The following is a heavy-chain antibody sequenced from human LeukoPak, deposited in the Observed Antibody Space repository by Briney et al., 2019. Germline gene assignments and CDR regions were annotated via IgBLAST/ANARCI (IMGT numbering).Heavy chain of an antibody. V-gene: IGHV3-53*01. CDR2: IYSGGST. J-gene: IGHJ4*02. Sequence: GGSLRLSCAASGFTFSSYWMSWVRQAPGEGLEWVSVIYSGGSTYYADSVKGRFTISRDNSKNTLYLQMNRLRAEDTAMYYCARELPATAMYFDYWGQGTLVTVSS. CDR1: GFTFSSYW. D-gene: IGHD2-2*01. CDR3: ARELPATAMYFDY.